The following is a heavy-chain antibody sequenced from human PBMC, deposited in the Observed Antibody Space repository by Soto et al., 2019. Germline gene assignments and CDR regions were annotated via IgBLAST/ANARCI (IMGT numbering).Heavy chain of an antibody. CDR1: GGSVSRYY. D-gene: IGHD4-17*01. CDR2: IYYSGST. J-gene: IGHJ6*03. Sequence: QVQLQESGPGLVEPAETLSLTCTVSGGSVSRYYWSWIRQPPEKGLEWIGYIYYSGSTNYNPSLKSRVTISVATSKNQFSLKLSSVTAADTAVSYCATTTVTTDYYYYYMDVWGKGTTVTVSS. V-gene: IGHV4-59*08. CDR3: ATTTVTTDYYYYYMDV.